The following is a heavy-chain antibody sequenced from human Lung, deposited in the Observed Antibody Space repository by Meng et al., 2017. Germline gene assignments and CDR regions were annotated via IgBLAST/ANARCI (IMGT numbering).Heavy chain of an antibody. CDR1: GFSFSRCA. Sequence: GHVLESGGGLEHPGGSLRLSCAASGFSFSRCAMNWVRQAPGKGLEWVSVIGESGGGIYYADSVKGRFIISRDNSKNTLYLQMNSLRAEDTALYYCAKEKDAFDVWGQGTMVTVSS. V-gene: IGHV3-23*01. CDR2: IGESGGGI. CDR3: AKEKDAFDV. J-gene: IGHJ3*01.